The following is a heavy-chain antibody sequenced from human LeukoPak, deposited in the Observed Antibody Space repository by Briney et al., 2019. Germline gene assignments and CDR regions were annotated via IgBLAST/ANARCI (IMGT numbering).Heavy chain of an antibody. J-gene: IGHJ4*02. CDR2: IIPIFGTA. V-gene: IGHV1-69*13. Sequence: ASVKVSCKASGGTFSSYAISWVRQAPGQGLEWMGGIIPIFGTANYAQKFQGRVTITADESTSTAYMELSSLRSEDTAVYYCARRVRISAYLDYWGQGTLVTVSS. CDR1: GGTFSSYA. CDR3: ARRVRISAYLDY. D-gene: IGHD1-1*01.